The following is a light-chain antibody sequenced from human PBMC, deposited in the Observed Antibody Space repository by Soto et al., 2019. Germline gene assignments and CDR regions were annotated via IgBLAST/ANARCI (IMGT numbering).Light chain of an antibody. Sequence: EIVLTQSPGTLSLSPGERATLSCRASQSVSSSYLAWYQQKPGQAPRLLIYGASSRATGIPDRFSGSGSGTYFTLTITRLEPEDLAVYYCQQYGSSPPYTFGQRTKLEIK. CDR2: GAS. CDR1: QSVSSSY. CDR3: QQYGSSPPYT. V-gene: IGKV3-20*01. J-gene: IGKJ2*01.